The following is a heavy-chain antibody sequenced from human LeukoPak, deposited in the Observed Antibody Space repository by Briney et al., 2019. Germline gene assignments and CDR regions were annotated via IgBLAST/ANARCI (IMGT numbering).Heavy chain of an antibody. CDR1: GFTFSNYW. D-gene: IGHD1-14*01. CDR3: SRGGVNHAFDV. J-gene: IGHJ3*01. CDR2: IGDAATNT. V-gene: IGHV3-74*01. Sequence: GGSLTLSCVASGFTFSNYWMHWVRQAPGNGLVWVSRIGDAATNTIYAHSVKGRFTISRDNAKNTVYLQMNSLRAEDAGLYYCSRGGVNHAFDVWGQGTMVTVSS.